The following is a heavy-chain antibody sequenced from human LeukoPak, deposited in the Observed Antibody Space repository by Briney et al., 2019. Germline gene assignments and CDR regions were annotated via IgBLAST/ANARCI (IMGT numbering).Heavy chain of an antibody. CDR3: ARIHRYCSGGACYVLDN. J-gene: IGHJ4*02. V-gene: IGHV4-59*02. Sequence: SETLSLTCVVSGVSVSGYYWGWTRQPPGRGLEWIGYVYYSGSTNYNPSFKSRITISVDTSRNQFSLQLSSVTAADTAVYYCARIHRYCSGGACYVLDNWGQGTLVAVSS. CDR2: VYYSGST. D-gene: IGHD2-15*01. CDR1: GVSVSGYY.